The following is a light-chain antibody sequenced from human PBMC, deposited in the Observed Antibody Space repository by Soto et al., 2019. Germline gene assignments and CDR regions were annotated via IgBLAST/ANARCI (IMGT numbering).Light chain of an antibody. J-gene: IGKJ3*01. CDR3: QHYGTSAL. Sequence: EIVLTQSPGTLSLSPGERATLSCRASQSVSSSYLAWYQQTPGQAPRLLIYGASSRATGIPDRFSGSGSGTAFTLTISRLEPEDFAVYYCQHYGTSALFGPGTKVDIK. CDR2: GAS. CDR1: QSVSSSY. V-gene: IGKV3-20*01.